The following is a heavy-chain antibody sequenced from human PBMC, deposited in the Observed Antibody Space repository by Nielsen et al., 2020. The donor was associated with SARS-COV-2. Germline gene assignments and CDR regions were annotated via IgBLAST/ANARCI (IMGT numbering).Heavy chain of an antibody. Sequence: SLKIPFSASGFPFRAYAMQWVRQAPGQGLEYVSVINNHGVITYYTDSVKGRFTISRDNSRNTLYLQMSSLRYDDTAVYYCVKPTGFNVVSLPNANRDDVWGQGTMVTVSS. CDR3: VKPTGFNVVSLPNANRDDV. D-gene: IGHD3-22*01. CDR1: GFPFRAYA. V-gene: IGHV3-64D*08. CDR2: INNHGVIT. J-gene: IGHJ3*01.